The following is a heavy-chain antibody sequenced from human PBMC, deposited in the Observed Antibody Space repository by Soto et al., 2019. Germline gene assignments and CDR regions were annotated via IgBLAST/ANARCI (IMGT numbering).Heavy chain of an antibody. V-gene: IGHV3-30-3*01. Sequence: QPGGSLRLSCAASGFTFSSYAMHWVRQAPGKGLEWVAVISYDGSNKYYADSVKGRFTISRDNSKNTLYLQMNSLRAEDTAVYYCARIGNGNIAVAGEYYFDYWGQGTLVTVSS. CDR1: GFTFSSYA. D-gene: IGHD6-19*01. J-gene: IGHJ4*02. CDR3: ARIGNGNIAVAGEYYFDY. CDR2: ISYDGSNK.